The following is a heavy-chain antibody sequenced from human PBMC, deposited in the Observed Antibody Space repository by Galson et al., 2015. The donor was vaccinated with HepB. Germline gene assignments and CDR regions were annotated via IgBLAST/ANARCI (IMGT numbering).Heavy chain of an antibody. CDR3: ARDLTYDSSGYYRDY. J-gene: IGHJ4*02. D-gene: IGHD3-22*01. CDR1: GGTFSSYA. Sequence: SVKVSCKAPGGTFSSYAISWVRQAPGQGLEWMGRIIPILGIANYAQKFQGRVTITADKSTSTACTELSSLRSEDTAVYYCARDLTYDSSGYYRDYWGQGTLVTVSS. V-gene: IGHV1-69*04. CDR2: IIPILGIA.